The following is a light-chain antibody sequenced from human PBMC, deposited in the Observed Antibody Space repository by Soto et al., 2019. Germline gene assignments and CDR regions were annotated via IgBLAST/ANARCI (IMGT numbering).Light chain of an antibody. CDR1: SSDVGGYNY. J-gene: IGLJ1*01. Sequence: QSVLTQPASGSGSPGQSITISYTGTSSDVGGYNYVSWYQHHLGKAPKLIIFDVSNRPSGVSNPFSGSKSGNTASLTISALQPEDEADYYCSSYTTSNTRQIVFGTGTKVTVL. CDR3: SSYTTSNTRQIV. V-gene: IGLV2-14*03. CDR2: DVS.